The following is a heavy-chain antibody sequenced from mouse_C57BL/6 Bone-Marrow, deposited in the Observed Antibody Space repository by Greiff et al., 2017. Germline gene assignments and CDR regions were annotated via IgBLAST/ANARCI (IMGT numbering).Heavy chain of an antibody. CDR1: GYTFTSYW. CDR2: ILPKSGST. V-gene: IGHV1-64*01. CDR3: ARTLTGTDY. Sequence: QVQLQQPGAELVKPGASVTLSCKASGYTFTSYWMHWVKQRPGQGLEWIGMILPKSGSTNYNKKFKSKATLTVDKSSSTAYMQLSSLTSEDSAVYYCARTLTGTDYWGQGTTLTVSS. J-gene: IGHJ2*01. D-gene: IGHD4-1*01.